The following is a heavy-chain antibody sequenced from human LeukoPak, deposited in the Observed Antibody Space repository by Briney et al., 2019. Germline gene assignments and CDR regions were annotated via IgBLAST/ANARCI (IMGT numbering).Heavy chain of an antibody. D-gene: IGHD2-21*02. J-gene: IGHJ4*02. CDR2: ISSSSSTI. V-gene: IGHV3-48*04. CDR3: AREMSCGGDCYSFDY. Sequence: GGSLRLSCAASGFTFSSYSMNWVRQAPGKGLEWVSYISSSSSTIYYADSVRGRFTISRDNAKNSLYLQMNSLRAEDTAVHYCAREMSCGGDCYSFDYWGQGTLVTVSS. CDR1: GFTFSSYS.